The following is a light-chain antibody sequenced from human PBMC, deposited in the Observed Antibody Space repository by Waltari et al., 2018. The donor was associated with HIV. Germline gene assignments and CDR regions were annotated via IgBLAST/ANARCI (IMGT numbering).Light chain of an antibody. J-gene: IGKJ5*01. CDR3: QQYGVSPRA. V-gene: IGKV3-20*01. CDR2: SAS. Sequence: DIVLTQSPGTLSLSPGERVTLSCRASQSVSTSLAWFQQKPGQAPRLLFHSASSRATGIPDRFSGSGSGTDFTLTISRLEPEDFAVYYCQQYGVSPRAFGQGTRLELK. CDR1: QSVSTS.